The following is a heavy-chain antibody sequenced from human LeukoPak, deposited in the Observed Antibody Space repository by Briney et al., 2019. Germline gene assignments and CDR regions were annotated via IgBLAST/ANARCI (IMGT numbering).Heavy chain of an antibody. CDR3: ARGGGKSCSGETCFLSWFDP. Sequence: PSETLSLTCAVYGGSFTDYYWSWIRQPPGRGLEWIGEINHGGPTNYNPSLKSRVTISIDTSKNQFSLKVNSVTAADTAIYFCARGGGKSCSGETCFLSWFDPWGQGTLVTVSS. V-gene: IGHV4-34*01. CDR2: INHGGPT. CDR1: GGSFTDYY. J-gene: IGHJ5*02. D-gene: IGHD2-15*01.